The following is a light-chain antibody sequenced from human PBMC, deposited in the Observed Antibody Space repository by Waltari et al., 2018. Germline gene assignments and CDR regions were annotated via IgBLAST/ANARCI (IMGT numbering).Light chain of an antibody. CDR2: GAS. J-gene: IGKJ2*01. V-gene: IGKV3-15*01. CDR3: QHYNNWPYT. CDR1: QTINSH. Sequence: ETVLTQSPATLSLSPGERATLSCRASQTINSHLAWYQQKPGQAPRLLIYGASTRATGIPARFSGSGSEAEFTLTISNLQSEDFAVYYCQHYNNWPYTFGQGTKLEI.